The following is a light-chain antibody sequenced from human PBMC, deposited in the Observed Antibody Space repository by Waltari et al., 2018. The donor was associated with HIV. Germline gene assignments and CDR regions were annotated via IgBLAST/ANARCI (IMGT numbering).Light chain of an antibody. CDR2: EVS. V-gene: IGLV2-8*01. CDR3: SSYAGSNNLL. CDR1: SSDVGSYNF. J-gene: IGLJ2*01. Sequence: SALTKPPSASGSPGQSVTISCTGTSSDVGSYNFVSWYKQHPGKAPKLLIFEVSKRPSGVPDRFSGSKSGNTASLTVSGLQPEDEADYYFSSYAGSNNLLFGGGTKLTVL.